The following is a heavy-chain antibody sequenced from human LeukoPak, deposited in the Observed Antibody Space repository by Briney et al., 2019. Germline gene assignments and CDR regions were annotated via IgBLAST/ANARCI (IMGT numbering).Heavy chain of an antibody. CDR3: AKGALRSPVDY. CDR2: ISGTGSST. V-gene: IGHV3-23*01. J-gene: IGHJ4*02. Sequence: GGSLRLSCEASGFTFGNYAMNWVRQAPGKGLEWVSTISGTGSSTYYADSVKGRFTISRDNSKNTLYLQMKSLRAEDTAVYYCAKGALRSPVDYWGQGTLVTVSS. CDR1: GFTFGNYA.